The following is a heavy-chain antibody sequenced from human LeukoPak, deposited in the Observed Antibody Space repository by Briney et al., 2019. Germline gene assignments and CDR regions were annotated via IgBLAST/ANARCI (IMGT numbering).Heavy chain of an antibody. D-gene: IGHD3-10*01. CDR2: MNPRIGNT. CDR1: GYSFTRYD. CDR3: AAHTYYFSPGSFGH. V-gene: IGHV1-8*01. Sequence: ASVKVSCKASGYSFTRYDINWVRQATGQGREWIGWMNPRIGNTDNTQRFQGKVTMNRDNSTSTAYFELSSLRSEDTAVYSCAAHTYYFSPGSFGHWGQGTLVTVSS. J-gene: IGHJ4*02.